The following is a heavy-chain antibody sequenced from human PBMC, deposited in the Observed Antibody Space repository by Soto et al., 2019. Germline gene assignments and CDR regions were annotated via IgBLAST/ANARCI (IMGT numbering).Heavy chain of an antibody. CDR1: GFTFSSYC. CDR2: IWYDGSNK. J-gene: IGHJ3*02. V-gene: IGHV3-33*01. CDR3: ARGAVELVKPGFDI. D-gene: IGHD1-7*01. Sequence: PGGSLRLSCAGSGFTFSSYCIHWVRQAPGKGLEWVAVIWYDGSNKYYADSVKGRFTISRENSKNKLYLQMNSLVAEDKAVYYCARGAVELVKPGFDILGQGTMV.